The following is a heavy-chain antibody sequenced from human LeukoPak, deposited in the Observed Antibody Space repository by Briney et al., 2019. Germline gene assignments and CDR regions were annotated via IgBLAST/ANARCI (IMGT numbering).Heavy chain of an antibody. Sequence: SETLSLTCTVSGYSISSGYYWGWIRQPPGKGLEWIGSIYHSGSTYYNPSLKSRVTISVDTSKNQFSLKLSSVTAADTAVYYCARVLYYYDSSGYTNWFDPWGQGTLVTVSS. D-gene: IGHD3-22*01. CDR3: ARVLYYYDSSGYTNWFDP. V-gene: IGHV4-38-2*02. J-gene: IGHJ5*02. CDR1: GYSISSGYY. CDR2: IYHSGST.